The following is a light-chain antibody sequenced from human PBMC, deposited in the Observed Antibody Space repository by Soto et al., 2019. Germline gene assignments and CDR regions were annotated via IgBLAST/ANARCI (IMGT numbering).Light chain of an antibody. CDR1: QSVTTY. CDR2: DAS. J-gene: IGKJ5*01. CDR3: QQRSNWPPENT. V-gene: IGKV3-11*01. Sequence: ETVLTQSPATLSLSPGESATLSCRASQSVTTYLAWSQQKPGQAPRLLTYDASVRAPGIPARFSASGSGTDFTLTISSLEPEDFAVYYCQQRSNWPPENTFGQGTRLEIK.